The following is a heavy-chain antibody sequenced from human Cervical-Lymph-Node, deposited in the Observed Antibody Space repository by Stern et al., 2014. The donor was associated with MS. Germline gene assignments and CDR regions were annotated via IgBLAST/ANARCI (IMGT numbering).Heavy chain of an antibody. CDR1: GYTFTSYG. Sequence: VQLEESGAEVKKPGASVKVSCKASGYTFTSYGISWVRQAPGQGLEWMGWISAYNGNTNYAQKLQGRVTMTTDTSTSTAYMELRSLRSDDTAVYYCARDDYSSGWYGGWFDPWGQGTLVTVSS. J-gene: IGHJ5*02. CDR2: ISAYNGNT. CDR3: ARDDYSSGWYGGWFDP. V-gene: IGHV1-18*01. D-gene: IGHD6-19*01.